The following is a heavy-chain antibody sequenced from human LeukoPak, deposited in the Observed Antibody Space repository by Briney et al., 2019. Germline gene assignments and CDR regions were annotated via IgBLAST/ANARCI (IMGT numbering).Heavy chain of an antibody. CDR1: GGSISSGGYS. Sequence: SQTLSLTCAVSGGSISSGGYSWSWLRQPPGKGLEWIGYIYHSGSTYYNPSLKSRVTISVDRSENQFSLKLSSVTAADTAVYYCARGFHYGDYGVYFDLWGRGTLVTVSS. CDR2: IYHSGST. D-gene: IGHD4-17*01. J-gene: IGHJ2*01. CDR3: ARGFHYGDYGVYFDL. V-gene: IGHV4-30-2*01.